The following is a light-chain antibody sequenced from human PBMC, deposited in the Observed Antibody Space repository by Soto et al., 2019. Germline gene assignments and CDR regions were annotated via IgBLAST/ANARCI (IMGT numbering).Light chain of an antibody. CDR3: QQYFEWPPMT. CDR2: GAS. CDR1: QSVSSSY. J-gene: IGKJ1*01. Sequence: EIVLTQSPGTLSLSPGERATLSCRASQSVSSSYLAWYQQKPGQAPRLLISGASTRAAGISDRFRGSGSGTEFTLTISSLRSEDSGIYYCQQYFEWPPMTFGQGTKVDIK. V-gene: IGKV3-20*01.